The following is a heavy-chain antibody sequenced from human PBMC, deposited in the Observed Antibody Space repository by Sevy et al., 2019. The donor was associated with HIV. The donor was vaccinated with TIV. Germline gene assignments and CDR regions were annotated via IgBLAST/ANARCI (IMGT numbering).Heavy chain of an antibody. CDR3: ARDRVVGATAAFDI. CDR2: INSDGSST. J-gene: IGHJ3*02. D-gene: IGHD1-26*01. V-gene: IGHV3-74*01. CDR1: GFTFSHYW. Sequence: GGSLRLSCAASGFTFSHYWMHWVRQAPGKGLVWVSRINSDGSSTNYADSAKGRFIISRDNAKNTLYLQMNSLRADDTAVFYCARDRVVGATAAFDIWGQGTMVTVSS.